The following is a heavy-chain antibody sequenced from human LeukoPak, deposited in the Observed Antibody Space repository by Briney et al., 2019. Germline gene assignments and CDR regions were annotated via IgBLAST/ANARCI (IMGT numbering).Heavy chain of an antibody. Sequence: PGGSLRLSCAASGFTFSSYGMHWVRQAPGKGLEWVAFIRYDGSNKYYADSVKGRFTISRDNAENSLFLQMNSLRAEDTAVYYCARVLCSGGSCYSVDYWGQGTMVTVSS. CDR1: GFTFSSYG. CDR2: IRYDGSNK. J-gene: IGHJ4*02. CDR3: ARVLCSGGSCYSVDY. D-gene: IGHD2-15*01. V-gene: IGHV3-30*02.